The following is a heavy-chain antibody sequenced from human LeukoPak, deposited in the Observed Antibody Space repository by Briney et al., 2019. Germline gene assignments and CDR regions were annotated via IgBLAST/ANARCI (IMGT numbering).Heavy chain of an antibody. CDR2: IYPGDSDT. CDR3: ARALRYFDWLED. D-gene: IGHD3-9*01. Sequence: GESLKISCKGSGYKFTSYWIGWVRQMPGKGLDWMGIIYPGDSDTRYRPSFQGQVTIPADKPISTAYLQWSSLKASDTAMYYCARALRYFDWLEDWGQGTLVTVSS. V-gene: IGHV5-51*04. J-gene: IGHJ4*02. CDR1: GYKFTSYW.